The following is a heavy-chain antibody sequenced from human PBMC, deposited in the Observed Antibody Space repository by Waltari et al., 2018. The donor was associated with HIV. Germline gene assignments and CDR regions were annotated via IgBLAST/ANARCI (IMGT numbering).Heavy chain of an antibody. CDR1: GGTFSSYA. V-gene: IGHV1-69*01. CDR3: GYCSSTSCYEYYYYYGMDV. D-gene: IGHD2-2*01. J-gene: IGHJ6*02. Sequence: QVQLVQSGAEVKKPGSSVTVSCKASGGTFSSYAISWVRQAPGQGLEWMGGTLPICCTANHAQKVQGRVTITADASASIAYMGRGSLRSEDTAVYYCGYCSSTSCYEYYYYYGMDVWGQGTTVTVSS. CDR2: TLPICCTA.